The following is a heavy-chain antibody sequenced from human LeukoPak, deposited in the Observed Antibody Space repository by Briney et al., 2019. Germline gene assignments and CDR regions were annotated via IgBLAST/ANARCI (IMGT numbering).Heavy chain of an antibody. V-gene: IGHV5-51*01. Sequence: GESLKTSCKASGYTFTDYWIGWVRQMPGKGLEWMGIIYPDDSDTRYSPSSEGQVTISADKSVSTAYLQWSSLKASDTAMYYCAKTYYYGSGSPADAFDVWGQGTVVTISS. D-gene: IGHD3-10*01. CDR1: GYTFTDYW. J-gene: IGHJ3*01. CDR2: IYPDDSDT. CDR3: AKTYYYGSGSPADAFDV.